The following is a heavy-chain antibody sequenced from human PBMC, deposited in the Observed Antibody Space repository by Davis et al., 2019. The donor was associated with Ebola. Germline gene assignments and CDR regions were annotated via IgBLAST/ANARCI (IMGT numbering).Heavy chain of an antibody. CDR3: ARGWWELDPFDY. CDR1: GFTVSSNY. Sequence: GESLKISCAASGFTVSSNYMSWVRQAPGKGLEWVSSISSSSSYIYYADSVKGRFTISRDNAKNSLYLQMNSLRAEDTAVYYCARGWWELDPFDYWGQGTLVTVSS. V-gene: IGHV3-21*01. J-gene: IGHJ4*02. D-gene: IGHD1-26*01. CDR2: ISSSSSYI.